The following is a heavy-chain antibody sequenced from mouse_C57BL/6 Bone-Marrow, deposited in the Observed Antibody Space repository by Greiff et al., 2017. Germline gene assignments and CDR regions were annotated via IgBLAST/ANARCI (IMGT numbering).Heavy chain of an antibody. D-gene: IGHD1-1*01. V-gene: IGHV2-6-1*01. CDR1: GFSLTSYG. Sequence: QVQLKQSGPGLVAPSQSLSITCTVSGFSLTSYGVHWVRQPPGKGLEWLVVIWSDGRTTYNSALKSRLSISKDNSKSQVFLKMNSLQTDDTAMYYCARHVTTGGAMDYWGQGTSVTVSS. J-gene: IGHJ4*01. CDR2: IWSDGRT. CDR3: ARHVTTGGAMDY.